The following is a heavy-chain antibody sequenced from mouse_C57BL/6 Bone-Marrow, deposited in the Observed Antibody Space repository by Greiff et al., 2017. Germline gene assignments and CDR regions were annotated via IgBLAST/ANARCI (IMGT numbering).Heavy chain of an antibody. CDR2: ISNGGGST. CDR1: GFTFSDYY. J-gene: IGHJ3*01. V-gene: IGHV5-12*01. Sequence: EVQRVESGGGLVQPGGSLKLSCAASGFTFSDYYMYWVRQTPEKRLEWVAYISNGGGSTYYPDTVKGRFTISIDNAKNTLYMQISRLKSEDTAMYYCARPYSSYDYDAAWFAYWGQGTLVTVSA. CDR3: ARPYSSYDYDAAWFAY. D-gene: IGHD2-4*01.